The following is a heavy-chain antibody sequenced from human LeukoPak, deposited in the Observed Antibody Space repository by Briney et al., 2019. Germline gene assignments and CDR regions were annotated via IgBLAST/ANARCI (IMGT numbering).Heavy chain of an antibody. CDR3: ASGIAAAAPFDY. CDR1: GFTFDDYA. Sequence: GGSLRLSCAASGFTFDDYAMHWVRQAPGKGLEWVSGISWNSGSIGYADSVKGRFTISRDNAKNSLYLQMNSLRAEDTALYYCASGIAAAAPFDYWGQGTLVTVSS. J-gene: IGHJ4*02. D-gene: IGHD6-13*01. CDR2: ISWNSGSI. V-gene: IGHV3-9*01.